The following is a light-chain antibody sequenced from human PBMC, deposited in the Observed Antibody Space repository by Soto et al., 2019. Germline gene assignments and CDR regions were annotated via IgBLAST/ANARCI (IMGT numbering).Light chain of an antibody. CDR1: QDINNC. Sequence: DIQMTQTPSSLSASVGDRVTITCQASQDINNCLNWYHQKPGKAPKLLIYDASNLETGVPSRFSGSGSGTHFTFTISSLQPEDTATYYCQHYDNLPLTFGPGTKVDIK. CDR3: QHYDNLPLT. J-gene: IGKJ3*01. CDR2: DAS. V-gene: IGKV1-33*01.